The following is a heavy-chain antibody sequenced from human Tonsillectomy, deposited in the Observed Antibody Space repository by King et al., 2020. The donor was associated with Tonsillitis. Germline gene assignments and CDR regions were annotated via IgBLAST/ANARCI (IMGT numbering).Heavy chain of an antibody. CDR3: ASNRTYFDWCRGEDY. CDR1: GFTFSSYS. D-gene: IGHD3-9*01. Sequence: VQLVESGGGLVQPVGSLILSCAASGFTFSSYSMNLVRQAPGQGLEWVSYISSSSSTIYYADSVKGRCTISIDNAKNSLYLQMNSLRAEDTAVYYCASNRTYFDWCRGEDYWGQGTLVTVSS. V-gene: IGHV3-48*01. J-gene: IGHJ4*02. CDR2: ISSSSSTI.